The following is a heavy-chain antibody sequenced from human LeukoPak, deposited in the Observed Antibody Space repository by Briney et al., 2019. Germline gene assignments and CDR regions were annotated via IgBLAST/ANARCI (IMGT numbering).Heavy chain of an antibody. CDR1: GYSISSGYY. D-gene: IGHD6-19*01. J-gene: IGHJ3*02. CDR3: ARTHSSDWYWGAFDI. CDR2: IYHSGST. Sequence: ASETLSLTCTVSGYSISSGYYWGWIRQPPGKGLEWIGSIYHSGSTYYNPSLKSRVTISVDTSKNQFSLKLSTVTAADTAVYYCARTHSSDWYWGAFDIWGQGTMVTVSS. V-gene: IGHV4-38-2*02.